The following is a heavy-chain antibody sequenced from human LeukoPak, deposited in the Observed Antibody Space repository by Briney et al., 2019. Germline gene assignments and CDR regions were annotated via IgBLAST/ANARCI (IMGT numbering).Heavy chain of an antibody. V-gene: IGHV3-21*01. J-gene: IGHJ4*02. CDR1: GFTFSSHS. CDR3: ARDLSSSTSCYSY. CDR2: ISPSGNYI. Sequence: VGSLRLSCAASGFTFSSHSMNWVRQAPGKGLEWVSSISPSGNYIYYADSVEGRFTISRDNAKNSLYLQMNSLRAEDTAVYYCARDLSSSTSCYSYWGQGTLVTVSS. D-gene: IGHD2-2*01.